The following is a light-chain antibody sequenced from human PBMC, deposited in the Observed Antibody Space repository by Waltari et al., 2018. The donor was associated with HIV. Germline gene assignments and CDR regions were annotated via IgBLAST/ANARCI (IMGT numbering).Light chain of an antibody. J-gene: IGLJ2*01. CDR2: EVT. V-gene: IGLV2-8*01. CDR3: SSYANKNGFYVV. CDR1: NSDIGGYNY. Sequence: QSALTQPPSASGSPGQSVTISRTGTNSDIGGYNYISWSQQHPGKAPKLVISEVTKRPSGVPGRFSGSKSGTTASLTVSGLQAEDEADYYCSSYANKNGFYVVFGGGTRLTVL.